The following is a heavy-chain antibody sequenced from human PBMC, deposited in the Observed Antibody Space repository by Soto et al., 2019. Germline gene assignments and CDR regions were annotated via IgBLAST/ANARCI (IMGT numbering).Heavy chain of an antibody. D-gene: IGHD2-8*01. Sequence: GESLKISCKGSGYSFSTYWIAWVRQRSGKGLEWMGTIYPGDSETRYSPSFQGQVTIAADKSTNTAYLQRSSLKASDTAIYYCARGVDFDSWGQGTLVTVSS. CDR2: IYPGDSET. J-gene: IGHJ4*02. CDR3: ARGVDFDS. V-gene: IGHV5-51*01. CDR1: GYSFSTYW.